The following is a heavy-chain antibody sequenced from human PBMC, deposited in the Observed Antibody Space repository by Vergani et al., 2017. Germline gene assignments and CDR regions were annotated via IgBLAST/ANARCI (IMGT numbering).Heavy chain of an antibody. CDR2: IYYSGST. V-gene: IGHV4-30-4*01. J-gene: IGHJ4*02. D-gene: IGHD3-10*01. CDR3: ACFPLYYGSWCSLDY. Sequence: QVQLQESGPGLVKPSQTLSLTCTVSGGSISSGDYYWSWIRQPPGKGLEWIGYIYYSGSTYYNPSLKSRVTRSVDTSTNQFSLKLSSVTAADTAGYYCACFPLYYGSWCSLDYWGQGTLVTVSS. CDR1: GGSISSGDYY.